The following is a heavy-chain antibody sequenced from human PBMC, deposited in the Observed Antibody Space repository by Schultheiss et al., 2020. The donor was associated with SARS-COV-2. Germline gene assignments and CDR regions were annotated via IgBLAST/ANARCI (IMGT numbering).Heavy chain of an antibody. J-gene: IGHJ4*02. D-gene: IGHD6-13*01. CDR3: ARGSVAAAGSDY. Sequence: SETLSLTCTVSGGSISSYYWSWIRQPPGKGLEWIGYIYYSGSTNYNPSLKSRVTISVDTSKNQFSLKLSSVTAADTAVYYCARGSVAAAGSDYWGQGTLVTVSS. V-gene: IGHV4-59*08. CDR1: GGSISSYY. CDR2: IYYSGST.